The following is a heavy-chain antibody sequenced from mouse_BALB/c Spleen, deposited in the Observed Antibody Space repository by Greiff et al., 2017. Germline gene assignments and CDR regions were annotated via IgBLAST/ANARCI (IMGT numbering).Heavy chain of an antibody. CDR1: GFTFSSYT. CDR2: ISNGGGST. CDR3: ARHAQAWFAY. J-gene: IGHJ3*01. Sequence: EVKLVESGGGLVQPGGSLKLSCAASGFTFSSYTMSWVRQTPEKRLEWVAYISNGGGSTYYPDTVKGRFPISRDNAKNTLYLQMSSLKSEDTAMYYCARHAQAWFAYWGQGTLVTVSA. V-gene: IGHV5-12-2*01.